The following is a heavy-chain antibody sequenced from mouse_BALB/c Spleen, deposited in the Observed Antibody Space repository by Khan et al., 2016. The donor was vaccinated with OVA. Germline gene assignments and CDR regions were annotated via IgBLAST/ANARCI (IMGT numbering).Heavy chain of an antibody. Sequence: VQLQESGAELAKPGASVKMSCKASGYTFINYWILWVKQRPGQGLEWIGYINPSTSYTEYNQNFKDKVTLSADKSSRTAYMQLSSLTSEDSAVXYCARRGLRWDFDYWGQGTTLTVSS. CDR3: ARRGLRWDFDY. V-gene: IGHV1-7*01. D-gene: IGHD1-1*01. CDR2: INPSTSYT. CDR1: GYTFINYW. J-gene: IGHJ2*01.